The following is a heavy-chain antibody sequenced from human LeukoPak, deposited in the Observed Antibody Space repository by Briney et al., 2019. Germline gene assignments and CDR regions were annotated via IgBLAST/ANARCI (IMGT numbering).Heavy chain of an antibody. CDR1: GFTFSDYD. CDR2: ISSSGSTI. V-gene: IGHV3-11*04. J-gene: IGHJ4*02. CDR3: ARVPAAGTQFDD. Sequence: PGGSLRLSCAASGFTFSDYDMSWIRQAPGKGLEWVSYISSSGSTIYYADSVKGRFTISRDNAKNTLYLQMNSLRAEDTAVYYCARVPAAGTQFDDWGQGTLVTASS. D-gene: IGHD6-13*01.